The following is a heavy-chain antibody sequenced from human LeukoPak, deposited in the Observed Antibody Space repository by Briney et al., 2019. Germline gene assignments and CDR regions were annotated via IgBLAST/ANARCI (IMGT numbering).Heavy chain of an antibody. CDR2: ISAYNGNT. CDR3: ARDGRIVVVPAAIQGFDP. V-gene: IGHV1-18*01. D-gene: IGHD2-2*02. J-gene: IGHJ5*02. CDR1: GYTFTSYG. Sequence: ASVKVSCKASGYTFTSYGISWVRQAPGQGLEWMGWISAYNGNTNYAQKLQGRVTMTTDTSTSTAYVELRSLRSDDTAVYYCARDGRIVVVPAAIQGFDPWGQGTLVTVSS.